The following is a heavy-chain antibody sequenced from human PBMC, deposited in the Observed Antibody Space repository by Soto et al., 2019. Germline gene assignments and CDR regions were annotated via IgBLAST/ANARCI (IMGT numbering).Heavy chain of an antibody. Sequence: GASVKVSCKASGGTFSSYAISWVRQAPGQGLEWMGGIIPIFGTANYAQKFRGRVTITADESTSTAYMELSSLRSEDTAVYYCAVGAVQRDYYGMDVWGQGTTVTVSS. CDR2: IIPIFGTA. J-gene: IGHJ6*02. V-gene: IGHV1-69*13. D-gene: IGHD1-1*01. CDR3: AVGAVQRDYYGMDV. CDR1: GGTFSSYA.